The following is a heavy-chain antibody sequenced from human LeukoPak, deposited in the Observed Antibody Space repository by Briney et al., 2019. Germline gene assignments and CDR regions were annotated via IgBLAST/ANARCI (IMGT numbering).Heavy chain of an antibody. Sequence: SETLSLTCAVSGGSISSSNWWSWVRQPPGKGLEWIGEINHSGSTNYNPSLKSRVTISVDTSKNQFSLKLSSVTAADTAVYYCARSDDGTAMDLGGQGTLVTVSS. CDR2: INHSGST. CDR1: GGSISSSNW. V-gene: IGHV4-4*02. CDR3: ARSDDGTAMDL. D-gene: IGHD5-18*01. J-gene: IGHJ4*02.